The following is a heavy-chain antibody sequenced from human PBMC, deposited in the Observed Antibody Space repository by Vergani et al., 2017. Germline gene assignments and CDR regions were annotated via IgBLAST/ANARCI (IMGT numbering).Heavy chain of an antibody. V-gene: IGHV4-39*01. J-gene: IGHJ4*02. D-gene: IGHD6-13*01. Sequence: QLQLQESGPGLVKPSETLSLTCTVSGGSISSSSYYWGWLRQPPGKGLEWIGSIYYSGSSYYNPSLKSRVTISVDTSKNQFSLKLSSVTAADTAVYYCARHAGYSSSWFYYWGQGTLVTVSS. CDR3: ARHAGYSSSWFYY. CDR2: IYYSGSS. CDR1: GGSISSSSYY.